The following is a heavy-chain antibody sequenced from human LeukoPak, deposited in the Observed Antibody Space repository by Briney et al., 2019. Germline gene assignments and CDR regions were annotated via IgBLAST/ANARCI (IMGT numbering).Heavy chain of an antibody. D-gene: IGHD6-13*01. Sequence: ASVKVSCKASGYTFTGYYMHWVRQAPGQGLEWMGWINPISGGTKYAQKFQGRVTMTRDTSINAAYMELSRLRSDDTAVYYFARGIAAAGLYAFDIWGQGTMVTVSS. CDR2: INPISGGT. CDR3: ARGIAAAGLYAFDI. CDR1: GYTFTGYY. V-gene: IGHV1-2*02. J-gene: IGHJ3*02.